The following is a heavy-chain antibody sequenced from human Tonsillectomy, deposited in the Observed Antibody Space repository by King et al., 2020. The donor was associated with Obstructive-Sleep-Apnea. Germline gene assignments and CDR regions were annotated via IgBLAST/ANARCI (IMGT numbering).Heavy chain of an antibody. J-gene: IGHJ6*02. D-gene: IGHD5-18*01. Sequence: QLVQSGGGLVKPGGSLRLSCVASGFTLSNYRMNWVRQAPGKGLEWVSSISSISSFIYYADSVKGRFTISRDNAKNSLYLQMNSLRVEDTALYYCARDQRHSYGQPYYFYAMDVWGQGTTVTVSS. V-gene: IGHV3-21*01. CDR3: ARDQRHSYGQPYYFYAMDV. CDR2: ISSISSFI. CDR1: GFTLSNYR.